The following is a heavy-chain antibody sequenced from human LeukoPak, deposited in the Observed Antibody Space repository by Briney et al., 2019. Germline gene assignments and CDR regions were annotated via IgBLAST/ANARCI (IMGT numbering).Heavy chain of an antibody. CDR1: GGTFSSYA. J-gene: IGHJ4*02. Sequence: SVKVSCKASGGTFSSYAISWVRQAPGQGLEWMGGIIPIFGTANYAQKFQGRVTITADEFTSTAYMELSSLRSEDTAVYYCAMGGGYYDSSGYIDYWGQGTLVTVSS. V-gene: IGHV1-69*13. CDR2: IIPIFGTA. D-gene: IGHD3-22*01. CDR3: AMGGGYYDSSGYIDY.